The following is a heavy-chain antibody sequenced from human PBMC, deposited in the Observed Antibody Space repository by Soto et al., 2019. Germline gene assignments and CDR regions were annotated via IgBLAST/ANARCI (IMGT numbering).Heavy chain of an antibody. D-gene: IGHD2-15*01. J-gene: IGHJ5*02. CDR1: GDSISSSRYY. CDR3: AKMGRRWSAFDP. Sequence: QLQLQESGPGLVKPSETLSLTCTVSGDSISSSRYYWGWIRQPPGKGLEWIGTIYYSGTTYYNPSLKSRLTVSVDTSKNQFSLKLPSVTAADTAVYYCAKMGRRWSAFDPWGQGPLVTVSS. CDR2: IYYSGTT. V-gene: IGHV4-39*01.